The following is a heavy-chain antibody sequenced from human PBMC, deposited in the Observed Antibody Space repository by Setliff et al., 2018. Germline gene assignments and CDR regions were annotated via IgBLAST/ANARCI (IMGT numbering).Heavy chain of an antibody. Sequence: GASVKVSCKASGYTFTGYYMHWVRQAPGQGLEWMGRINPNSGGTNYAQKFQGRVTMTRDTSISTAYMELSRLRSDDTAVYYCAREEVGRYSSGWYISSDNWFDPWGQGTRGTVSS. CDR2: INPNSGGT. CDR3: AREEVGRYSSGWYISSDNWFDP. CDR1: GYTFTGYY. V-gene: IGHV1-2*06. J-gene: IGHJ5*02. D-gene: IGHD6-19*01.